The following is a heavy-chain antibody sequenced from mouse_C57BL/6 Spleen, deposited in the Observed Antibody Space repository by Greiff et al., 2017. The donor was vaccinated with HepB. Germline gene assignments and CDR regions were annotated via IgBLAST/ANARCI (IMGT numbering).Heavy chain of an antibody. CDR2: IHPNSGST. CDR1: GYTFTSYW. J-gene: IGHJ1*03. CDR3: ARADDYDPLWYFDV. D-gene: IGHD2-4*01. V-gene: IGHV1-64*01. Sequence: QVQLQQSGAELVKPGASVKLSCKASGYTFTSYWMHWVKQRPGQGLEWIGMIHPNSGSTNYNEKFKSKATLTVDKSSSTAYMQLSSLTSEDSAVYYCARADDYDPLWYFDVWGTGTTVTVSS.